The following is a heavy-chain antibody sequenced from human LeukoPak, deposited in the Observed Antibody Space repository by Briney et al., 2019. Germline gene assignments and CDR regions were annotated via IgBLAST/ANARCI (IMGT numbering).Heavy chain of an antibody. J-gene: IGHJ4*02. CDR1: GFTFSSYA. CDR3: ARQLGYCSGGSCHFDN. V-gene: IGHV3-23*01. D-gene: IGHD2-15*01. Sequence: GGSLRLSCAASGFTFSSYAMSWVRQAPGRGLEWVSAISGSGGSTYYADSVKGRFTISRDNSKNTVRLQMKSLRAEDTAVYHCARQLGYCSGGSCHFDNWGQGTLVTVSS. CDR2: ISGSGGST.